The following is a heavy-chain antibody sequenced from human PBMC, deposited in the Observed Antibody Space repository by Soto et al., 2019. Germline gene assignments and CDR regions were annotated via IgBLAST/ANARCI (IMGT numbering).Heavy chain of an antibody. V-gene: IGHV3-23*01. CDR1: GFTFSSYA. J-gene: IGHJ6*02. Sequence: EVQLLESGGGLVQPGGSLRLSCAASGFTFSSYAMSWVRQAPGKGLEWVSAISGSGGSTYYADSVKGRFTISRDNSKNTLYLQMNSLRAEDTAVYYCASPRANYGSGPLSGMDVWGQGTTVTVSS. CDR2: ISGSGGST. CDR3: ASPRANYGSGPLSGMDV. D-gene: IGHD3-10*01.